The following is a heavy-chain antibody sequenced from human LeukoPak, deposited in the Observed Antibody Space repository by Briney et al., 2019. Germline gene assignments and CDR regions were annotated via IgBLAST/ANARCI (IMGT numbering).Heavy chain of an antibody. CDR3: AREINSGSYYTYYYYYYMDV. D-gene: IGHD1-26*01. V-gene: IGHV4-31*03. CDR1: GGSISSGGYY. J-gene: IGHJ6*03. CDR2: IYYSGST. Sequence: TSQTLSLTCTDSGGSISSGGYYWSWIRQHPGKGLEWIGYIYYSGSTYYNPSLKSRVTISVDTSKNQFSLKLSSVTAADTAVYYCAREINSGSYYTYYYYYYMDVWGKGTTVTVSS.